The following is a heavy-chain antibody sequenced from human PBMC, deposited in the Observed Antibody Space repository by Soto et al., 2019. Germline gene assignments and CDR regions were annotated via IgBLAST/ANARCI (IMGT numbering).Heavy chain of an antibody. V-gene: IGHV4-34*02. CDR1: GGSFSDYY. Sequence: QVQMQQWGAGLVKPSESLSLTCAVYGGSFSDYYWNWIRQSPGKGLEWIGEINHGGGTNYNPSLKSRFTMSIDTSKNHCSLKLSSVTAADTALYYCARSPRLAIAYFDFWGQGTLVTVSS. CDR3: ARSPRLAIAYFDF. CDR2: INHGGGT. J-gene: IGHJ4*02. D-gene: IGHD6-25*01.